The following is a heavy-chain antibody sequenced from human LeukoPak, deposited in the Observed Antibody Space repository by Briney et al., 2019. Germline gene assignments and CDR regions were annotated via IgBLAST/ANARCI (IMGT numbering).Heavy chain of an antibody. CDR1: GGSMSSRY. D-gene: IGHD3-10*01. Sequence: SETLSLTCTVSGGSMSSRYWNWIRQPPGKGLEWIGYVYYSGTTNSNPSLKSRVTISVDTSKNQFSLNLRSVTAADTAVYYCARDVARSGDLFGWFDPWGQGTLVIVSS. CDR2: VYYSGTT. V-gene: IGHV4-59*11. CDR3: ARDVARSGDLFGWFDP. J-gene: IGHJ5*02.